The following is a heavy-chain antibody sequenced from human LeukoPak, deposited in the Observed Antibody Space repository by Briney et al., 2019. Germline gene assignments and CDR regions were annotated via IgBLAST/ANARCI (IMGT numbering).Heavy chain of an antibody. Sequence: KVSCKASGYTFTSYWIGWVRQMPGKGLEWMGIIYPGDSDTRYSPSFQGQVTISADKSISTAYLQWSSLKASDTAMYYCARSSDTAMSWGQGTLVTVSS. CDR2: IYPGDSDT. D-gene: IGHD5-18*01. CDR1: GYTFTSYW. J-gene: IGHJ4*02. CDR3: ARSSDTAMS. V-gene: IGHV5-51*01.